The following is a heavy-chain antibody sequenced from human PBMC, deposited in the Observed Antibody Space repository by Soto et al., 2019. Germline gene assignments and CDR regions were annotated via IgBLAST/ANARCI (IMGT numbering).Heavy chain of an antibody. D-gene: IGHD4-4*01. Sequence: QITLKESGPTLVKVTQTLTLTCTFSGFSLSTYGVGVGWIRQPPGEALEWLALIYWNDDKHYSPSLKSRITTPKDPPRNQVVLTLTNMDPVDTATYSCAHRALDYNDFFDSWGQGTLVTVSS. J-gene: IGHJ4*02. CDR2: IYWNDDK. V-gene: IGHV2-5*01. CDR1: GFSLSTYGVG. CDR3: AHRALDYNDFFDS.